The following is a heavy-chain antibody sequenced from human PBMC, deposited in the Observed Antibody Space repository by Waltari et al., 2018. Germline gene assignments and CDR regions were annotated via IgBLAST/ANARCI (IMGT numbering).Heavy chain of an antibody. V-gene: IGHV1-24*01. Sequence: QVQLVQSGAEMKKLGASVKVSCKVSGYTLTEVSIHWVRQAPGKGLEWMGGFDPEDDEPIYAQKCQGRVTLTEDTSTDTAYMELNSLRSEDTAVYYCATGGVGADLYYFDYWGQGALVTVSS. CDR3: ATGGVGADLYYFDY. CDR1: GYTLTEVS. J-gene: IGHJ4*02. D-gene: IGHD1-26*01. CDR2: FDPEDDEP.